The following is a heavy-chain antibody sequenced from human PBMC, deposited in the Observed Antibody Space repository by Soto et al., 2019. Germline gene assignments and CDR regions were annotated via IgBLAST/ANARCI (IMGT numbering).Heavy chain of an antibody. Sequence: ASVKVSCKSSGYTFTSYGFSWVRQAPGQGLEWMGWISAYNGNTNYAQKFQGRVSMTTDKSTSTAYMELRSPRSDYTAVYYCARDGAAGQGRAFDHWGQGTQVTVSS. D-gene: IGHD6-13*01. V-gene: IGHV1-18*01. CDR1: GYTFTSYG. CDR3: ARDGAAGQGRAFDH. J-gene: IGHJ4*02. CDR2: ISAYNGNT.